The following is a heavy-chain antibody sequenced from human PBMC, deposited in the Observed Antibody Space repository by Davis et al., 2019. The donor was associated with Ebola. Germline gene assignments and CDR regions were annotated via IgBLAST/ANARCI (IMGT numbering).Heavy chain of an antibody. J-gene: IGHJ3*02. CDR1: GYNFANWW. CDR3: ATLRRTITGMDDGFDI. Sequence: GESLKISCKGSGYNFANWWIGWVRQVPGKGLEWMGIIYPGDSDTRYSPSFQGQVTISADKSFKTAFLQWSSLKASDTAMYYCATLRRTITGMDDGFDIWGQGTMVTVSS. V-gene: IGHV5-51*01. D-gene: IGHD2-8*02. CDR2: IYPGDSDT.